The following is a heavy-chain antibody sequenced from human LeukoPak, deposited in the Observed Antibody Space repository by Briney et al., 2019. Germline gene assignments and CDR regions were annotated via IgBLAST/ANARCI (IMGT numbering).Heavy chain of an antibody. J-gene: IGHJ3*02. D-gene: IGHD3-22*01. V-gene: IGHV1-2*02. CDR1: GYTFTDYY. Sequence: GASVKVSCKASGYTFTDYYMHWVRQAPGHGLEWMGWINPSSGGTNYAQKFQGRVTVTRDTSISTAYMDLSRLRSDDTAVYYCARAGVWDYSDSSGYHNAAFDIWGQGTMVTVSS. CDR2: INPSSGGT. CDR3: ARAGVWDYSDSSGYHNAAFDI.